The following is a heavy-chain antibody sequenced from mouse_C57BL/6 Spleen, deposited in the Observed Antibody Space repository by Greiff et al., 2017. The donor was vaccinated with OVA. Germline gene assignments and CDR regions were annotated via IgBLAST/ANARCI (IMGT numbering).Heavy chain of an antibody. Sequence: VKLVESGPGLVQPSQSLSITCTVSGFSLTSYGVHWVRQSPGKGLEWLGVIWSGGSTDYNAAFISRLSISKDNSKSQVFFKMNSLQADDTAIYYCARLADGYYPYYYAMDYWGQGTSVTVSS. CDR1: GFSLTSYG. CDR2: IWSGGST. CDR3: ARLADGYYPYYYAMDY. J-gene: IGHJ4*01. V-gene: IGHV2-2*01. D-gene: IGHD2-3*01.